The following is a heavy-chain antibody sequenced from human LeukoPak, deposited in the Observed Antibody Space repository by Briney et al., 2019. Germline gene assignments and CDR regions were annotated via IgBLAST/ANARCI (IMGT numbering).Heavy chain of an antibody. J-gene: IGHJ4*02. V-gene: IGHV5-51*01. CDR2: IYPGDSDT. CDR1: GYSFTSYW. D-gene: IGHD3-3*01. Sequence: GESLKISCKGSGYSFTSYWIGWVRQMPGKGLEWMGIIYPGDSDTRYSPSFQGQVTISADKSISTAYLQWSTLKASDTAMYYCARRGMVSKNNFDYWGQGTLVTVSS. CDR3: ARRGMVSKNNFDY.